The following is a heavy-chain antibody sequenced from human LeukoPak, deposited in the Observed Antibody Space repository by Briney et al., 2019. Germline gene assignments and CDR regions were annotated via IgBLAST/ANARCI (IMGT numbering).Heavy chain of an antibody. J-gene: IGHJ6*03. V-gene: IGHV4-34*01. CDR2: LNHSGST. D-gene: IGHD2-2*01. Sequence: SETLSLTCAVYGGSFSGYYWSWIRQPPGKGLEWIGELNHSGSTNYNPSRKSRVTMSVDTSKNQFSLKLSSVTAADTAVYYCARDLCSSTSCKYYYYYYMDVWGKGTTVTVSS. CDR1: GGSFSGYY. CDR3: ARDLCSSTSCKYYYYYYMDV.